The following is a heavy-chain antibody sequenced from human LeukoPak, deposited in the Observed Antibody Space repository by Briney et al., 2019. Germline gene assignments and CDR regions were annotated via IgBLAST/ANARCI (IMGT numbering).Heavy chain of an antibody. CDR2: IYSDNT. Sequence: GGSLRLSCTVSGFTVSSNSMSWVRQAPGKGLEWVSFIYSDNTHYSDSVKGRFTISRDNSKNTLCLQMNSLRAEGTAVYYCARRAGAYSHPYDYWGQRTLVTVSS. V-gene: IGHV3-53*01. D-gene: IGHD4/OR15-4a*01. CDR3: ARRAGAYSHPYDY. J-gene: IGHJ4*02. CDR1: GFTVSSNS.